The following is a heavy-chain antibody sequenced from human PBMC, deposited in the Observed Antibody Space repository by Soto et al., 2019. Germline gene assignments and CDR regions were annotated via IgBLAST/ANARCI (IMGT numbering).Heavy chain of an antibody. CDR2: IYHTGDT. V-gene: IGHV4-59*08. Sequence: WTWIRQSPGKGLEWIGYIYHTGDTNYNPSLKSRVTMSIDTSKNQFSLKLISVTAADTAVYYCATGGYCSAGSCYSRWGQGTLVTVSS. J-gene: IGHJ4*02. CDR3: ATGGYCSAGSCYSR. D-gene: IGHD2-15*01.